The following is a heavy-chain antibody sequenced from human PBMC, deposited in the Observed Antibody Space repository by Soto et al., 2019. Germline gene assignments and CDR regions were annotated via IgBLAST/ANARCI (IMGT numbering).Heavy chain of an antibody. J-gene: IGHJ6*02. D-gene: IGHD3-3*01. CDR3: ARDYLDFWSGAPMDV. V-gene: IGHV3-21*01. Sequence: GGSLRLSCAASGFTFSSYSMNWVRQAPGKGLEWVSSISSSSYIYYADSVKGRFTISRDNAKNSLYLQMNSLRAEDTAVYYCARDYLDFWSGAPMDVWGQGTTVTVSS. CDR1: GFTFSSYS. CDR2: ISSSSYI.